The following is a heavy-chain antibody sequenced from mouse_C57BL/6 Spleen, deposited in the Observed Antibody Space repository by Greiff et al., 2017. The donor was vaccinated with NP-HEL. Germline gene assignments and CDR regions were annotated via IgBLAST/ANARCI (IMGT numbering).Heavy chain of an antibody. J-gene: IGHJ3*01. CDR1: GYTFTDYY. Sequence: EVQLQQSGPELVKPGASVKISCKASGYTFTDYYMNWVKQSHGKSLEWIGDINPNNGGTSYNQKFKGKATLTVDKSSSTAYMELRSLTSEDSAVYYCARDHYGSRAWFAYWGQGTLVTVSA. CDR2: INPNNGGT. V-gene: IGHV1-26*01. D-gene: IGHD1-1*01. CDR3: ARDHYGSRAWFAY.